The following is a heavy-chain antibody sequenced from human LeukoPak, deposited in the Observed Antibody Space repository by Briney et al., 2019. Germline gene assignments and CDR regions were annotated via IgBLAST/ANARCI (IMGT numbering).Heavy chain of an antibody. CDR2: VDPEDGET. Sequence: ASVKISCKVSGYTFTDYYMHWVQQAPGKGLEWMGLVDPEDGETIYAEKFQGRVTITADTSTDTAYMELSSLRPEDTAVYYCANSGYSYGRTFDYWGQGTLVTVSS. J-gene: IGHJ4*02. V-gene: IGHV1-69-2*01. D-gene: IGHD5-18*01. CDR3: ANSGYSYGRTFDY. CDR1: GYTFTDYY.